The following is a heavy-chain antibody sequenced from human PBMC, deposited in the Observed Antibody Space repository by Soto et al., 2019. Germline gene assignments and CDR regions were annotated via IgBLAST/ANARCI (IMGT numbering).Heavy chain of an antibody. Sequence: KVSCKGSGYSFTSYWIGWVRQMPGKGLEWMGIIYPGDSDTRYSPSFQGQVTISADKSISTAYLQWSSLKAPDTAMYYCARVRDYDFWSGYYPSHYYYYGMDVWGQGTTVTVSS. J-gene: IGHJ6*02. CDR2: IYPGDSDT. CDR1: GYSFTSYW. D-gene: IGHD3-3*01. V-gene: IGHV5-51*01. CDR3: ARVRDYDFWSGYYPSHYYYYGMDV.